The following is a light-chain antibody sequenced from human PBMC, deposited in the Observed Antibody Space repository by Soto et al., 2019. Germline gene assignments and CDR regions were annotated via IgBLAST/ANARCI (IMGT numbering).Light chain of an antibody. CDR1: SSDVGSYNL. V-gene: IGLV2-23*02. CDR3: CSYAGIWV. CDR2: EVS. Sequence: QSALTQPASVSGSPGQSITISCTGTSSDVGSYNLVSWYQQHPGKAPKLMIYEVSKRPSGVSNRFSGSKSGNTASLTISGLQAEDEADYYFCSYAGIWVFGGGTKLTVL. J-gene: IGLJ3*02.